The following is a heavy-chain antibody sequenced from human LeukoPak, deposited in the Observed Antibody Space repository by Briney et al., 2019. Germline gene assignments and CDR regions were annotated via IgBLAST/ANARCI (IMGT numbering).Heavy chain of an antibody. CDR2: IYYSGST. Sequence: SETLSLTCTVSGGSISSYYWSWIRQPPGKGLEWIGYIYYSGSTNYNPSLKSRVTISVDTSKNQFSLKLSSVTAADTAVYYCARGADFWSGYSHGHYFDYWGQGTLVTVSS. CDR3: ARGADFWSGYSHGHYFDY. CDR1: GGSISSYY. D-gene: IGHD3-3*01. J-gene: IGHJ4*02. V-gene: IGHV4-59*08.